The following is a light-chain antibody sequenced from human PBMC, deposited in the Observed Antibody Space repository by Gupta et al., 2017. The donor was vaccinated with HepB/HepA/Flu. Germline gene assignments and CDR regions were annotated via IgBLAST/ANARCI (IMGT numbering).Light chain of an antibody. CDR3: QTWVTGGV. V-gene: IGLV4-69*01. J-gene: IGLJ2*01. CDR2: LNSAGSH. Sequence: QLVLTPSPSASASLGASVKLTCTLSSGHSSYAIAWHQQQPEKGPRDLMKLNSAGSHSQGKGIPDRFSGSSSEAERDLTVASIKSEDEADYYVQTWVTGGVFGGGTKLTVL. CDR1: SGHSSYA.